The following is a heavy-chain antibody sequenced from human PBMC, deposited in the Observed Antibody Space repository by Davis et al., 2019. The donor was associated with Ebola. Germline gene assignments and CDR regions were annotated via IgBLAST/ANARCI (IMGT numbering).Heavy chain of an antibody. Sequence: ASVKVSCKASGYTFTNYAMHWVRQAPGQRLEWMGWINAGNGNTKYSQKFQGRVTITRDTSASTAHMELSSLTSEDTAVYYCARVRIATLVLDPWGQGTLVTVSS. D-gene: IGHD3-10*01. V-gene: IGHV1-3*01. CDR3: ARVRIATLVLDP. J-gene: IGHJ5*02. CDR1: GYTFTNYA. CDR2: INAGNGNT.